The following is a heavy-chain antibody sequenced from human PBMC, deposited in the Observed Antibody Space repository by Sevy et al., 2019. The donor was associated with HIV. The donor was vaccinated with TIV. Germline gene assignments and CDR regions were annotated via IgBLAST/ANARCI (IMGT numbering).Heavy chain of an antibody. D-gene: IGHD2-15*01. Sequence: ASVKVSCRASGYPFNTYRITWVRQAPGQGLEWMGWFSAHNGDTNYAQNLQDRVTMITDTSTGTAYMELRSLRSDDTAVYYCARAYWSAGSCYSLAYWGQGTLVTVSS. CDR2: FSAHNGDT. J-gene: IGHJ4*02. CDR3: ARAYWSAGSCYSLAY. CDR1: GYPFNTYR. V-gene: IGHV1-18*01.